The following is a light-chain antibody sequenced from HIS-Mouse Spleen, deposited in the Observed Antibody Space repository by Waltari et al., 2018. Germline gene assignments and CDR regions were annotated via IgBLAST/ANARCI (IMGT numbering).Light chain of an antibody. J-gene: IGLJ3*02. CDR2: RNN. V-gene: IGLV1-47*01. CDR3: AAWDDSLSGPWV. CDR1: SSNIGSNY. Sequence: QSVLTQPPSASGTPGQRVTISCSGSSSNIGSNYVYWYQQLPGTAPNLLIYRNNPRPAGGPVRLSGAKSGTSASLAIGGGRSEDEADYYCAAWDDSLSGPWVFGGGTKLTVL.